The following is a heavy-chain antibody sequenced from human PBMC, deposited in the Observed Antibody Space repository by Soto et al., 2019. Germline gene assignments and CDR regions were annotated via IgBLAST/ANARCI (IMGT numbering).Heavy chain of an antibody. CDR3: AKDLRVVTAIHYYGMDV. CDR2: ISYDGSNK. Sequence: QVQLVESGGGVVQPGRSLRLSCAASGFTFSSYGMHWVRQAPGKGLEWVAVISYDGSNKYYADSVKGRFTISRDNSKNTLYLQMNSRRAEDTAVYYCAKDLRVVTAIHYYGMDVWGQGTTVTVSS. D-gene: IGHD2-21*02. V-gene: IGHV3-30*18. CDR1: GFTFSSYG. J-gene: IGHJ6*02.